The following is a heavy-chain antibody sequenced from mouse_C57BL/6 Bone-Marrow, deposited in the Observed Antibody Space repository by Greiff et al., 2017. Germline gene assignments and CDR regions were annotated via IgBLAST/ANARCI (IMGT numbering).Heavy chain of an antibody. D-gene: IGHD1-1*01. Sequence: EVKLVESGGDLVKPGGSLKLSCAASGFTFSSYGMSWVRQTPDKRLEWVATISSGGSYTYYPDSVKGRFTISRDNAKNTLYLQMSSLKSEDTAMYYCARRGVVARYAMDYWGQGTSVTVSS. CDR2: ISSGGSYT. J-gene: IGHJ4*01. V-gene: IGHV5-6*02. CDR3: ARRGVVARYAMDY. CDR1: GFTFSSYG.